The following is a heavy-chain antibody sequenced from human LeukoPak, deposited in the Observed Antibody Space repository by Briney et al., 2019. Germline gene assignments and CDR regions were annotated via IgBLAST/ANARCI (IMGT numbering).Heavy chain of an antibody. J-gene: IGHJ4*02. V-gene: IGHV3-21*01. CDR2: ISSTSSSI. CDR1: EFTFSTYN. CDR3: AKDSRGYYDSSGPTDY. Sequence: GGSLRLSCVASEFTFSTYNMNWVRQAPGKGLEWVSSISSTSSSIHYADSVKGRFTISRDNAKNSLYLQMNSLRAEDTAVYYCAKDSRGYYDSSGPTDYWGQGTLVTVSS. D-gene: IGHD3-22*01.